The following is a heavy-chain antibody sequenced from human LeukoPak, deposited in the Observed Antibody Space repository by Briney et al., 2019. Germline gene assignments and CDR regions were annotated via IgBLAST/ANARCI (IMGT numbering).Heavy chain of an antibody. Sequence: SGPTLVKPTQTLTLTCTFSGFSLSTREMCVSWVRQPPGKALEWLARIDWDDDKYYSTSLKIRLTISKDTSKSQVVLTMTDMDPVDTATYYCAREWELRRMCYFYYWGQGILVTVSS. V-gene: IGHV2-70*11. D-gene: IGHD1-7*01. J-gene: IGHJ4*02. CDR1: GFSLSTREMC. CDR2: IDWDDDK. CDR3: AREWELRRMCYFYY.